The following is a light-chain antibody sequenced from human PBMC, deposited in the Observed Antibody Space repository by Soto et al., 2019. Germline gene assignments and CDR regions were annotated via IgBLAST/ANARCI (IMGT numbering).Light chain of an antibody. Sequence: DIQMTQSPSSLSASVGDRVTISCRASQVINNYLAWSQQRPGKGPKLLIYGASTLQSGVPSRFSGSGSGTDFTLTIRSLQPEDVATYCCQKYNSAPPVTFGPGTTVHV. J-gene: IGKJ3*01. CDR2: GAS. CDR1: QVINNY. CDR3: QKYNSAPPVT. V-gene: IGKV1-27*01.